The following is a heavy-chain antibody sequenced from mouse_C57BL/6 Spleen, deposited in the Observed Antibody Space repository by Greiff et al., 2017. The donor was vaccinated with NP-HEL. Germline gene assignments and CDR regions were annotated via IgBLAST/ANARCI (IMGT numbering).Heavy chain of an antibody. D-gene: IGHD2-3*01. CDR3: AKAVWDGYYVSYAMDY. CDR2: IYPSDSET. CDR1: GYTFTSYW. J-gene: IGHJ4*01. V-gene: IGHV1-61*01. Sequence: QVQLQQPGAELVRPGSSVKLSCKASGYTFTSYWMDWVKQRPGQGLEWIGNIYPSDSETHYNQKFKDKATLTVDKSSSTAYMQLSSLSSEDSAVYYCAKAVWDGYYVSYAMDYWGQGTSVTVSS.